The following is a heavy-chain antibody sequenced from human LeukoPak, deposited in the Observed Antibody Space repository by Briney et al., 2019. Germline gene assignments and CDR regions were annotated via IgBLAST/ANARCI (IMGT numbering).Heavy chain of an antibody. J-gene: IGHJ5*02. V-gene: IGHV4-39*01. Sequence: SSETLSLTCTVSGGSISSSSYYWGWIRQPPGKGLEWIGSIYYSGSTYYNPSLKSRVTISVDTSKNQFSLKLSSVTAADTAVYYCARLRVAATPWGQGTLVTVSS. CDR2: IYYSGST. CDR1: GGSISSSSYY. D-gene: IGHD2-15*01. CDR3: ARLRVAATP.